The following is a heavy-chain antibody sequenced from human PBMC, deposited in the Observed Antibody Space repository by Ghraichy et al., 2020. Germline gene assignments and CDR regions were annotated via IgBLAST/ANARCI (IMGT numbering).Heavy chain of an antibody. V-gene: IGHV1-2*02. CDR3: AGDPWEVGVTNVYYFGY. CDR2: INPNSGDT. J-gene: IGHJ4*02. D-gene: IGHD1-26*01. CDR1: GYTFTAYY. Sequence: ASVKVSCKASGYTFTAYYMHWVRQAPGQGLEWMGWINPNSGDTNYAQKFQGRVSMTRDTSSSTAYMELRSLRSDDTAIYYCAGDPWEVGVTNVYYFGYWVQGTLLTVSS.